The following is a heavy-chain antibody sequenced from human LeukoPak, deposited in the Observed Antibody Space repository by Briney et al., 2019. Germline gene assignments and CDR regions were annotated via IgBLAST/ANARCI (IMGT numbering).Heavy chain of an antibody. Sequence: SETLSLTCTVSGGSISSSSYYWGWIRQPPGKGLEWIGSIYYSGSTYYNPSLKSQFTISVDTSKNQFSLKLSSVTAADTAVYYCARDGFTIFGVVHKYYYYMDVWGKGTTVTVSS. D-gene: IGHD3-3*01. J-gene: IGHJ6*03. CDR3: ARDGFTIFGVVHKYYYYMDV. CDR2: IYYSGST. V-gene: IGHV4-39*07. CDR1: GGSISSSSYY.